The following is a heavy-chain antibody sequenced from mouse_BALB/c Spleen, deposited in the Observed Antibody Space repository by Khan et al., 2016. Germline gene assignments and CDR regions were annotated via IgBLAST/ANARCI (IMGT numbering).Heavy chain of an antibody. D-gene: IGHD1-3*01. Sequence: QIQLVQSGPELKKPGETVNISCKSSGYIFRNYGMNWVKQAPGKGLKWMGWININTGEPTYAEEFKGRFVFSLESSASTAHLQINNLKNEDTATYFCARGGYNYLFDHWGQGTTLTVSS. V-gene: IGHV9-3*02. CDR1: GYIFRNYG. CDR2: ININTGEP. CDR3: ARGGYNYLFDH. J-gene: IGHJ2*01.